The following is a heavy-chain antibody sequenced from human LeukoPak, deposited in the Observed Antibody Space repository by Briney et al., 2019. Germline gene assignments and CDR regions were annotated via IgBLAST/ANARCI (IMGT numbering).Heavy chain of an antibody. D-gene: IGHD6-25*01. CDR1: GFSFSSAYY. V-gene: IGHV4-38-2*02. CDR3: ARDLSGSMDV. CDR2: VYHSGST. J-gene: IGHJ6*03. Sequence: SETLSLTCTVSGFSFSSAYYWGWIRQPPGKGLEWIGNVYHSGSTYFNPSLKSRVTMSVDTSQNQFSLKLSSVTAADTAVYYCARDLSGSMDVWGKGTTVTVSS.